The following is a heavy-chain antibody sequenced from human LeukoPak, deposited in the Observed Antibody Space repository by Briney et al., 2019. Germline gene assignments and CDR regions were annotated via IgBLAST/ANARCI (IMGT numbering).Heavy chain of an antibody. J-gene: IGHJ4*02. Sequence: SGGSLRLSCAASGFTFSTYGMSWVRPAPGKGLDWVSSISARGGNTYYADSVKGRFTISRDNSKNTLYLQMNSLTAGDTAVYYCARVSGCTGGNCYSTGDGYWGQGTLVTVSS. V-gene: IGHV3-23*01. CDR1: GFTFSTYG. CDR3: ARVSGCTGGNCYSTGDGY. D-gene: IGHD2-15*01. CDR2: ISARGGNT.